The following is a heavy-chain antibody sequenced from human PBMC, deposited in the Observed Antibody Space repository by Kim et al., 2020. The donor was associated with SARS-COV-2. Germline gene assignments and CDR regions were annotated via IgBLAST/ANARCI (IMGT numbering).Heavy chain of an antibody. J-gene: IGHJ4*02. CDR3: VRQPNSEFYFDL. D-gene: IGHD1-26*01. V-gene: IGHV1-46*01. Sequence: ASVKVSCKAFGFTATTNFMIWVRRAPGHGLEWMGLISPGGTSKLYAQKFQGRFTVTGDTSTNTVYMELSSLTSDDTAVYFCVRQPNSEFYFDLWGQGTLLTVSA. CDR2: ISPGGTSK. CDR1: GFTATTNF.